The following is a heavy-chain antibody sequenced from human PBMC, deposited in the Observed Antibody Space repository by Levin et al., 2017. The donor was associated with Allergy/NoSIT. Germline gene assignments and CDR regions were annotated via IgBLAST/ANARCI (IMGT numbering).Heavy chain of an antibody. CDR1: GGSISSYY. Sequence: SQTLSLTCTVSGGSISSYYWSWIRQPPGKGLEWIGYIYYSGSTNYNPSLKSRVTISVDTSKNQFSLKLSSVTAADTAVYYCARGYGDYASFRYYYYYMDVWGKGTTVTVSS. V-gene: IGHV4-59*01. D-gene: IGHD4-17*01. CDR3: ARGYGDYASFRYYYYYMDV. J-gene: IGHJ6*03. CDR2: IYYSGST.